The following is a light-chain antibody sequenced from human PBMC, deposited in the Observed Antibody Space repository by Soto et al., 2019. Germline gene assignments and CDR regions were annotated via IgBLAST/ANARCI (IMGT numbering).Light chain of an antibody. V-gene: IGKV3D-20*02. CDR3: QQRGHWPRT. Sequence: EFVWTQSPGTLSLSPGERATLSCRASQTVRNNYLAWYQQKPGQAPRLLIYDASSRATGIPDRFSGGGSGTDFTLTISSLEPEDFAVYYCQQRGHWPRTFGQGTKVDIK. J-gene: IGKJ1*01. CDR1: QTVRNNY. CDR2: DAS.